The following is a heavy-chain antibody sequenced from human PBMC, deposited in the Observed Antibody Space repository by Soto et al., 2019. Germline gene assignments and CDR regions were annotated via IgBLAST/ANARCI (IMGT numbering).Heavy chain of an antibody. V-gene: IGHV1-69*13. D-gene: IGHD2-21*02. J-gene: IGHJ5*02. CDR3: ARGGDWRAWFDP. CDR1: GYTFTSYG. Sequence: QVQLVQSGAEVKKPGASVKVSCKASGYTFTSYGISWVRQAPGQGLEWMGWIIPIFGTANYAQKFQGRVTITADESTSTAYMELSSLRSEDTAVYYCARGGDWRAWFDPWGQGTLVTVSS. CDR2: IIPIFGTA.